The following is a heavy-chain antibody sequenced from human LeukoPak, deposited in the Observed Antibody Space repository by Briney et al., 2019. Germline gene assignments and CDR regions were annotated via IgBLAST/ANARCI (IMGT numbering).Heavy chain of an antibody. V-gene: IGHV3-48*02. J-gene: IGHJ4*02. D-gene: IGHD2-2*02. CDR2: ISSSSSTI. CDR3: ARSEYPDLDY. Sequence: GGSLRLSCAASGFTFSDFWMHWVRQAPGKGLEWVSYISSSSSTIYYADSVKGRFTISRDNAKNSLYLQMNSLRDEDTAVYYCARSEYPDLDYWGQGTLVTVSS. CDR1: GFTFSDFW.